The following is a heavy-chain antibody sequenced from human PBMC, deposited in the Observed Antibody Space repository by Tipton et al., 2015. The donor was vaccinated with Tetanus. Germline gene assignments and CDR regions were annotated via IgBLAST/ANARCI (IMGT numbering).Heavy chain of an antibody. J-gene: IGHJ4*02. CDR1: GGSISRGDYS. V-gene: IGHV4-30-2*01. D-gene: IGHD6-19*01. CDR3: VRDRGSSGWLAY. Sequence: LRLSCVVSGGSISRGDYSWSWIRQPPGKGLEWIGDISHSGSTYYNPSLKSRVTISVDRSKNQFTLKLTSVTAADTAVYYCVRDRGSSGWLAYWGQGTLVTVSS. CDR2: ISHSGST.